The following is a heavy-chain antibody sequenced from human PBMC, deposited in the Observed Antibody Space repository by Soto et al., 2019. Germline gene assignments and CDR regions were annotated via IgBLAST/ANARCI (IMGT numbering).Heavy chain of an antibody. J-gene: IGHJ6*03. D-gene: IGHD3-10*01. CDR2: IKQDGSEK. CDR3: ARGRITMVRGVIMKYYYYYMDV. CDR1: GFTCSSSL. V-gene: IGHV3-7*01. Sequence: HPGVYLRLSCAASGFTCSSSLMSWVRQAQGEGLEWVANIKQDGSEKYYVDSVKGRFTISRDNAKNSLYLQMNSLRAEDTAVYYCARGRITMVRGVIMKYYYYYMDVWGKGT.